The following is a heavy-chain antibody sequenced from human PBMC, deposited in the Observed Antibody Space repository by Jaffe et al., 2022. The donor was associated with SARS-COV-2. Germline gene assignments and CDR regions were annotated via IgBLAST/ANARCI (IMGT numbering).Heavy chain of an antibody. CDR3: ARSSSGWFDA. CDR1: GDSVSNNIVA. CDR2: TYYKSKWYN. J-gene: IGHJ5*02. V-gene: IGHV6-1*01. Sequence: QVQLQQSGPGLAKPSQTLSLTCAISGDSVSNNIVAWNWIRQSPSRGLEWLGRTYYKSKWYNDYTVSVKSRVTINPDTSKNQFSLQLNSVTPEDTAVYYCARSSSGWFDAWGQGTLVTVSS. D-gene: IGHD6-6*01.